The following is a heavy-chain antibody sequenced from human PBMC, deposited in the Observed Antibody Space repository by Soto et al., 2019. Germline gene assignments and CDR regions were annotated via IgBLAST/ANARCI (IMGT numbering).Heavy chain of an antibody. D-gene: IGHD1-20*01. CDR3: ARGITLPAPGNY. Sequence: QVQLVQSGAEEKKPGASVKVSCKASGYTFTSYAMHWVRQAPGQRLEWMGWINAGNGNTKYSQKFQGRVTITRDTTASTAYMELSSLRSEDTAVYYRARGITLPAPGNYWGKGTLVTVSS. CDR2: INAGNGNT. V-gene: IGHV1-3*05. J-gene: IGHJ4*02. CDR1: GYTFTSYA.